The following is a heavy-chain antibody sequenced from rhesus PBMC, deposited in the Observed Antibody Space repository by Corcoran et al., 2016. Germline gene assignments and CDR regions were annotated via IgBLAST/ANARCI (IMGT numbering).Heavy chain of an antibody. V-gene: IGHV4-169*01. CDR2: IYGSGSST. CDR1: GGSISSSS. J-gene: IGHJ4*01. CDR3: ARGSSSWPGPTFDY. D-gene: IGHD6-13*01. Sequence: QLQLQESGPGLVKPSETLSVTCAVSGGSISSSSWSWIRQAPGKGLAWIGYIYGSGSSTNYNPPLKSRVTLSVDTSKNQLSLKLSSVTTADTAGYYCARGSSSWPGPTFDYWGQGVLVTVSS.